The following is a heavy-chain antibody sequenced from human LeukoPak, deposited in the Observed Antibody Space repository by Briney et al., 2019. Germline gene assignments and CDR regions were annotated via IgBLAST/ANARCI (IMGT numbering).Heavy chain of an antibody. CDR1: GGSISSSSYY. CDR3: ARANDYDILTGYPNWFDP. J-gene: IGHJ5*02. Sequence: SETLSLTCTVSGGSISSSSYYWGWIRQPPGKGLEWIGSIYYSGSTYYNPSLKSRVTISVDTSKNQFSLKLSSVTAADTAVYYCARANDYDILTGYPNWFDPWGQGTLVTVSS. V-gene: IGHV4-39*07. CDR2: IYYSGST. D-gene: IGHD3-9*01.